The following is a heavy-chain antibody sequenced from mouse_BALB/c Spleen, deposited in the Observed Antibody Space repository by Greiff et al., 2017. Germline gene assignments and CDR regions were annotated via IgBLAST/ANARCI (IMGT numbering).Heavy chain of an antibody. CDR1: GFDFSRYW. J-gene: IGHJ1*01. D-gene: IGHD6-1*01. Sequence: EVKLLESGGGLVQPGGSLKLSCAASGFDFSRYWMSWVRQAPGKGLEWIGEINPDSSTINYTPSLKDKFIISRDNAKNTLYLQMSKVRSEDTALYYCARHFSSWYFDVWGAGTTVTVSS. CDR2: INPDSSTI. V-gene: IGHV4-1*02. CDR3: ARHFSSWYFDV.